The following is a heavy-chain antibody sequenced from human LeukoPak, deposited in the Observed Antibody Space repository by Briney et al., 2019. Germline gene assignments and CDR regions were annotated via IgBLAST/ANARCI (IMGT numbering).Heavy chain of an antibody. CDR1: GFISQSDR. D-gene: IGHD2/OR15-2a*01. V-gene: IGHV3-15*01. Sequence: GGSLRLFQVFCGFISQSDRHLWLRQAPGKGLEWVGRIKDNIDGATTDLAAIVNGRFTISRDDLRTTVYLHMSSLRTEDTAVYYCTTSFSHFYFPSVHSSFWALETLVTVSS. CDR2: IKDNIDGATT. J-gene: IGHJ4*02. CDR3: TTSFSHFYFPSVHSSF.